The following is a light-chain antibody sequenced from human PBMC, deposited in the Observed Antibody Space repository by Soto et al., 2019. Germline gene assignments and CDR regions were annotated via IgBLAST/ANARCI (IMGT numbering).Light chain of an antibody. J-gene: IGLJ1*01. CDR2: EVT. CDR1: SSDVGGYNY. CDR3: SSCTTNFTLLFV. Sequence: QSVLTQPASVSGSPGQSITISCTGTSSDVGGYNYVSWYQQHPGKAPKLMIYEVTNRPSGVSNRFSGSKSGNTASLTISGLQAEDEADYYCSSCTTNFTLLFVFGNGTKVTVL. V-gene: IGLV2-14*01.